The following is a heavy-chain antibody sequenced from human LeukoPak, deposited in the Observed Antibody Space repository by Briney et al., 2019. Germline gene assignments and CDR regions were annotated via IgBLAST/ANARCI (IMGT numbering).Heavy chain of an antibody. D-gene: IGHD3-10*01. J-gene: IGHJ4*02. CDR2: INPNSGGT. CDR3: ASTLNYYGSGSYVY. Sequence: GASVKVSCKASGYTFTGYYMHWVRQAPGQGLEWMGWINPNSGGTNYAQKFQGRVTMTRDTSISTAYMELRSLRSDDTAVYYCASTLNYYGSGSYVYWGQGTLVTVSS. CDR1: GYTFTGYY. V-gene: IGHV1-2*02.